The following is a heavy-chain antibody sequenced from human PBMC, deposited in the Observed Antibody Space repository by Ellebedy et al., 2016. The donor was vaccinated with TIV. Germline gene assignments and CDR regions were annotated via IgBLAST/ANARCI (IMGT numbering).Heavy chain of an antibody. CDR2: ITGSSSYM. CDR1: GFTFSNYS. D-gene: IGHD6-6*01. V-gene: IGHV3-21*04. Sequence: PGGSLRLSCAASGFTFSNYSMNWVRQAPGKGLEWVSSITGSSSYMFYADSVKGRFTISRDNAKRSLYLLMDSLRSDDTAIYYCAREGGTSSRAGYFDLWGRGTLVTVSS. J-gene: IGHJ2*01. CDR3: AREGGTSSRAGYFDL.